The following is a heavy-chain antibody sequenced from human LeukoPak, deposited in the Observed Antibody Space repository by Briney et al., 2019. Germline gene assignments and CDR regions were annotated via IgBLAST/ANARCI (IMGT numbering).Heavy chain of an antibody. CDR3: AKARRIQLWLS. CDR1: GFTFSSYA. CDR2: ISGSGGST. D-gene: IGHD5-18*01. Sequence: PGGSLRLSCAASGFTFSSYAMSWVRQAPGKGLEWVSAISGSGGSTYYADSVKGRFTISRDNAKNTLHLQMISLRAEDPAVYYCAKARRIQLWLSWGQGTLVTVSS. V-gene: IGHV3-23*01. J-gene: IGHJ5*02.